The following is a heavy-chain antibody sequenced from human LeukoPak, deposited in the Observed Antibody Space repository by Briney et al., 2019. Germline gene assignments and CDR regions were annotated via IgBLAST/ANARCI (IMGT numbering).Heavy chain of an antibody. Sequence: GESLKISCKGSGYSFTNYWIGWVRQMPGKGLEWMGIIYPGDSDIRYNPSFQGQVTISADKSISTAYLQWSSLKASDTAMYYCARDLRYYDILTGYDREEQPVGFDYWGQGTLVTVSS. J-gene: IGHJ4*02. CDR3: ARDLRYYDILTGYDREEQPVGFDY. D-gene: IGHD3-9*01. CDR1: GYSFTNYW. V-gene: IGHV5-51*01. CDR2: IYPGDSDI.